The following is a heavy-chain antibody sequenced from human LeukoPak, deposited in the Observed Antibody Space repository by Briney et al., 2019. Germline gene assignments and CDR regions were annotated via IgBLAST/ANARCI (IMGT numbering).Heavy chain of an antibody. CDR1: GDSISRYH. CDR3: ARAVSGRFDY. Sequence: SETLSLTCTVSGDSISRYHWGWIRQPPGKGLEWTGYIYYSGSTNYNPSLNSRVTISVDTSKNQFSLRLSSVTAADTAIYYCARAVSGRFDYWGQGTLVTVSS. CDR2: IYYSGST. V-gene: IGHV4-59*08. J-gene: IGHJ4*02. D-gene: IGHD6-19*01.